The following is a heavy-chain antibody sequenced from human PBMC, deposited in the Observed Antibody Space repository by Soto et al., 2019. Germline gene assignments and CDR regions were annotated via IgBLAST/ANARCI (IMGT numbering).Heavy chain of an antibody. J-gene: IGHJ6*02. CDR1: GDTFSTYG. D-gene: IGHD4-17*01. CDR3: ARGLPGVSGDYGGHSGLDV. V-gene: IGHV1-69*17. CDR2: IIPKFGMT. Sequence: QVQLVQSGAEVKKPGSSVKVSCKASGDTFSTYGISWVRQAPGQGLEWMGGIIPKFGMTNYAQKFQGRVTITADRSTSTAYMALISLRSKYTAVYYCARGLPGVSGDYGGHSGLDVWGQGKTVTVSS.